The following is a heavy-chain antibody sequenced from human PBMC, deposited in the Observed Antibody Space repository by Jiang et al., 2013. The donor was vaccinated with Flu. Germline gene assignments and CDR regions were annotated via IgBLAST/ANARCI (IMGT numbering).Heavy chain of an antibody. CDR1: GGTFSSYA. Sequence: GAEVKKPGSSVKVXCKASGGTFSSYAISWVRQAPGQGLEWMGGIIPIFGTANYAQKFQGRVAITADESTSTAYMELSSLRSEDTAVYYCARAYYDSSGYSGCFDYWGQGTLVTVSS. J-gene: IGHJ4*02. CDR2: IIPIFGTA. D-gene: IGHD3-22*01. CDR3: ARAYYDSSGYSGCFDY. V-gene: IGHV1-69*01.